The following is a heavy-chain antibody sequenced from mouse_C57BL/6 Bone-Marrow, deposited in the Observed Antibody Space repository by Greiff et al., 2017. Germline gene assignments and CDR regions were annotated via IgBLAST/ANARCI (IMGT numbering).Heavy chain of an antibody. CDR1: GFNIKDYY. Sequence: VQPQQSGAELVRPGASVKLSCTASGFNIKDYYMHWVKQRPERGLEWIGWIDPENGDTAYASKFKGKATITADTTSTKAYLQLSSLTSEDTAVYYITKGYDDYWGQGTTVTVTS. D-gene: IGHD2-2*01. CDR2: IDPENGDT. J-gene: IGHJ2*01. V-gene: IGHV14-4*01. CDR3: TKGYDDY.